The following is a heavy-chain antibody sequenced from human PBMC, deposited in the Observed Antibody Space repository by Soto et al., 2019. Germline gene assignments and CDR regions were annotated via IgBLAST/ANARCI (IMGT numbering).Heavy chain of an antibody. V-gene: IGHV3-23*01. D-gene: IGHD6-13*01. Sequence: GGSLRLSCAASGFTFSNYAISWVRQAPGKGLEWVSHISNNGGSTYYADSVKGRFTISRDNSKNTLYLQMNSLRAEDTALYYCAKVSRSWYEDSKYYFDCWGQGTLVTVSS. CDR1: GFTFSNYA. CDR3: AKVSRSWYEDSKYYFDC. CDR2: ISNNGGST. J-gene: IGHJ4*02.